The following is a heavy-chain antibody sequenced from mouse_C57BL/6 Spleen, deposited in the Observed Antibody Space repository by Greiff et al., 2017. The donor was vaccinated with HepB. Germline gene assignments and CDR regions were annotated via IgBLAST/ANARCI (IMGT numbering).Heavy chain of an antibody. Sequence: EVQLQQSGPELVKPGASVKIPCKASGYTFTDYNMDWVKQSHGKSLEWIGDINPNNGGTIYNQKFKGKATLTVDKSSSTAYMELRSLTSEDTAVYYCARGFPYYGSSYDYAMDYWGQGTSVTVSS. CDR2: INPNNGGT. V-gene: IGHV1-18*01. CDR3: ARGFPYYGSSYDYAMDY. J-gene: IGHJ4*01. CDR1: GYTFTDYN. D-gene: IGHD1-1*01.